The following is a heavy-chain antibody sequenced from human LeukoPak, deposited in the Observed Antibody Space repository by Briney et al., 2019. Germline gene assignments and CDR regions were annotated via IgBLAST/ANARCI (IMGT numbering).Heavy chain of an antibody. D-gene: IGHD3-22*01. J-gene: IGHJ4*02. CDR2: ISWNSGGV. Sequence: GGSLRLSCAASGFTFNDYAMHWVRQAPGKGLEWVSGISWNSGGVGYADSVKGRFTISRDNAKNSLYLQMNSLRAEDTAVYYCARGSSGYYYEDYWGQGTLVTVSS. CDR1: GFTFNDYA. V-gene: IGHV3-9*01. CDR3: ARGSSGYYYEDY.